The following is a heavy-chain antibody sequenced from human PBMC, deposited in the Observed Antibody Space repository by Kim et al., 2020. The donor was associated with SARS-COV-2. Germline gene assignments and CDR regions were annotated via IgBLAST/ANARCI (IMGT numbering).Heavy chain of an antibody. V-gene: IGHV3-33*05. D-gene: IGHD3-10*01. CDR1: GFTFSNYG. Sequence: GGSLRLSCAASGFTFSNYGMHWVRQAPGKGLEWVAVISYDGSNKYYADSVKGRFTISRDNSKNTLYLQMNSLRAEDTAVYYCARDPTQRFGDLSYYFDSWGQGTLVIVSS. CDR3: ARDPTQRFGDLSYYFDS. J-gene: IGHJ4*02. CDR2: ISYDGSNK.